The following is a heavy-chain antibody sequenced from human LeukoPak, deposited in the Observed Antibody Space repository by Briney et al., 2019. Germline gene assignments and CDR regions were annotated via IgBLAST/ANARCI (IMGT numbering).Heavy chain of an antibody. CDR3: ARGAYSFDY. J-gene: IGHJ4*02. CDR1: GGSITGSH. CDR2: IYSSGTT. V-gene: IGHV4-4*07. Sequence: SETLSLTCTVSGGSITGSHWSWLRQSAGKGLEWIGRIYSSGTTNYNPSLKSRVTMSLDTSKNQFSLRLSSVTAADTAVYYCARGAYSFDYWGQGTLVTVSS.